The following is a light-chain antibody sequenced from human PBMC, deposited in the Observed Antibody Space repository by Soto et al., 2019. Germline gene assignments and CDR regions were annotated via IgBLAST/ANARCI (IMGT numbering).Light chain of an antibody. CDR1: SSDVGGYNF. CDR2: EVT. V-gene: IGLV2-14*01. CDR3: SSYTSRNTLA. Sequence: QSVLTQPASVSGSPGQSITISCTGTSSDVGGYNFVSWYQQHPGKAPKLMIYEVTDRPSGVSNRFSGSKSGSTASLTISGLQAEDEADYYCSSYTSRNTLAFGGGTKLT. J-gene: IGLJ2*01.